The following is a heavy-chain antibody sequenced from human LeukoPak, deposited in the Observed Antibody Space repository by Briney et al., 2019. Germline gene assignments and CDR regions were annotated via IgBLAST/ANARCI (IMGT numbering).Heavy chain of an antibody. CDR2: ISGNGDST. D-gene: IGHD1-26*01. CDR3: TKDRPGSFDY. J-gene: IGHJ4*02. Sequence: GGSLRLSCAASGFTFISYAMCWVRQAPGKGPEWVSFISGNGDSTYYADSVKGRFTVSRDNSKNTLYLQMNSLRGEDTAIYYCTKDRPGSFDYWGQGILVTVSS. V-gene: IGHV3-23*01. CDR1: GFTFISYA.